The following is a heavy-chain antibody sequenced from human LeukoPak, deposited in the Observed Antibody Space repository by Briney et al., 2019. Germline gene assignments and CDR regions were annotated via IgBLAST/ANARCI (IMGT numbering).Heavy chain of an antibody. CDR2: INHSGST. Sequence: SETLSLTCAVYGGSFSGYYWSWIRQPPGKGLEWIGEINHSGSTNYNPSLKSRVTISVDPSKNQFSLKLSSVTAADTAVYYCATSRPIYDYVWGSYRQHYFDYWGQGTLVTVSS. D-gene: IGHD3-16*02. V-gene: IGHV4-34*01. J-gene: IGHJ4*02. CDR1: GGSFSGYY. CDR3: ATSRPIYDYVWGSYRQHYFDY.